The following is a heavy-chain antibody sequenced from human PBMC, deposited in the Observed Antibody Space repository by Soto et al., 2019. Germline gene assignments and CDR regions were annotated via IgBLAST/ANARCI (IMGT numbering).Heavy chain of an antibody. CDR2: SHSSGST. J-gene: IGHJ4*02. CDR1: GGSISNHY. D-gene: IGHD6-19*01. Sequence: SETLSLTCTVSGGSISNHYWTWIRQPPGKGLEWIGYSHSSGSTDYNPSLRSRVTISVDTSKNQISLNLISVTAADTAVYFCARGGWSCDYWGQGIRVTVS. V-gene: IGHV4-59*11. CDR3: ARGGWSCDY.